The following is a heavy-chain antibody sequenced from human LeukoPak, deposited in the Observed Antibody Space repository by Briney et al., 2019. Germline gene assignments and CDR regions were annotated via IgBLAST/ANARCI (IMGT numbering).Heavy chain of an antibody. J-gene: IGHJ3*01. CDR2: LSGDEKFI. CDR1: GFTFSSSW. D-gene: IGHD1-20*01. Sequence: PGGSLRLSCSASGFTFSSSWVHWVRPAPGEGLLWVSSLSGDEKFIHYADSVRGRFTISRDNAQKSVSLHMSSLRVEDTAVYYCAREWDNWDDAFHDAFDLWGQGTTVIVSS. CDR3: AREWDNWDDAFHDAFDL. V-gene: IGHV3-74*01.